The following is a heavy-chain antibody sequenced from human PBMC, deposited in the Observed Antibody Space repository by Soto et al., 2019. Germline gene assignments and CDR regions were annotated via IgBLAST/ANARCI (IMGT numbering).Heavy chain of an antibody. J-gene: IGHJ5*02. V-gene: IGHV1-8*01. Sequence: ASVKVSCKASGYTFTSYESNWVRQATGQGLEWMGWMNPNSGNTGYAQKFQGRVTMTRNTSISTAYMELSSLRSEDTAVYYCARGGKAYSSSWPWGQGTLVTVSS. CDR2: MNPNSGNT. CDR3: ARGGKAYSSSWP. D-gene: IGHD6-13*01. CDR1: GYTFTSYE.